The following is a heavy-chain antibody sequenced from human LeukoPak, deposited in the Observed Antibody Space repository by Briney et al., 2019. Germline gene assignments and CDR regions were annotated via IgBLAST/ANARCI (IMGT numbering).Heavy chain of an antibody. CDR3: ARGLRWTEY. J-gene: IGHJ4*02. CDR2: MYYSGSS. Sequence: SETLSLTCTVSGGSMSNYYRSWIRQPPGKGLEWIGYMYYSGSSSHNPSLKSRVTISRDSYKNQFCLKLSSVTAAHTAVYYCARGLRWTEYWGQGTLVTVSS. V-gene: IGHV4-59*01. D-gene: IGHD5/OR15-5a*01. CDR1: GGSMSNYY.